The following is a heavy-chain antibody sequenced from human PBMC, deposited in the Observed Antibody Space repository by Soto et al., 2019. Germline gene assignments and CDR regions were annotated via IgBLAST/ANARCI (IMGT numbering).Heavy chain of an antibody. Sequence: PGGSLRLSCAASGFTFSSYWMSWVRQAPGKGLEWVANIKQDGSEKYYVDSVKGRFTISRDNAKNSLYLQMNSLRAEDTAVYYCARDRAYYDFWSGYLPWSDYYYGMDVWGQGTTVTVSS. CDR3: ARDRAYYDFWSGYLPWSDYYYGMDV. J-gene: IGHJ6*02. D-gene: IGHD3-3*01. CDR1: GFTFSSYW. V-gene: IGHV3-7*01. CDR2: IKQDGSEK.